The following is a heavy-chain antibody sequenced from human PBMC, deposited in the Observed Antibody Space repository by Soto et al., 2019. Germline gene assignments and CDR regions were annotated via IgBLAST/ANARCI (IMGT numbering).Heavy chain of an antibody. V-gene: IGHV1-18*01. CDR1: GYTFTRYG. Sequence: GSVKVCCSAYGYTFTRYGRSWVRQTPGQRLDWMGWINAYNGNTKYAQKLQGRVTMTSDTSTRTAYMELRSLSSFDTAVYYCPKELAVAVIDYWGQGPLVTVSS. CDR3: PKELAVAVIDY. J-gene: IGHJ4*02. D-gene: IGHD6-19*01. CDR2: INAYNGNT.